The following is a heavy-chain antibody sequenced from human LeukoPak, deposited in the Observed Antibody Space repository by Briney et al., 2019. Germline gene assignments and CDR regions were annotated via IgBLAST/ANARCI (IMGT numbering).Heavy chain of an antibody. V-gene: IGHV3-7*05. Sequence: AGGSLRLSCTASGFTVSSNYMSWVRQAPGEGLEWVANIKQDGSEKYYADSVKGRFTISRDNAKSSLYLQLNSLRVEDTAVYHCASTQTFDYWGQGALVTVPS. J-gene: IGHJ4*02. CDR3: ASTQTFDY. CDR1: GFTVSSNY. CDR2: IKQDGSEK.